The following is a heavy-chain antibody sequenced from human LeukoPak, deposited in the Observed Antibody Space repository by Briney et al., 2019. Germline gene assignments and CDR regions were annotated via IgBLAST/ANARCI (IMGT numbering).Heavy chain of an antibody. V-gene: IGHV4-34*01. Sequence: SETLSLTSAVYRGSFSGYYWSWIRQPPGKGLEWIGEINHSGSTNYNPSIKSRVTISVDTSKNQLSLHLTSVTAADTAVYYCARLYIRGYSRSTNYNRCDPWGEGTLVTVSS. D-gene: IGHD6-13*01. CDR1: RGSFSGYY. CDR2: INHSGST. CDR3: ARLYIRGYSRSTNYNRCDP. J-gene: IGHJ5*02.